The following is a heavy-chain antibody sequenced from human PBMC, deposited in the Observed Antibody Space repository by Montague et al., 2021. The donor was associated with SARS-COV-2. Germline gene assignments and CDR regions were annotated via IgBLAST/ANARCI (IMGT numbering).Heavy chain of an antibody. D-gene: IGHD3-10*01. CDR2: INHSGST. V-gene: IGHV4-34*01. CDR1: GGSFGGYY. Sequence: ETLSLTCAVYGGSFGGYYWSWIRQPPGKGLEWIGEINHSGSTNYNPSLKSRVTISVDASKNQFSLKLSSVTAADTAVYYCARVRYYGSGTSLGMDVWGQGTTVTVSS. J-gene: IGHJ6*02. CDR3: ARVRYYGSGTSLGMDV.